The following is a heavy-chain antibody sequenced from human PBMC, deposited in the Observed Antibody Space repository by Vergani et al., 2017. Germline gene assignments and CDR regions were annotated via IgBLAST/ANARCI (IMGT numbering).Heavy chain of an antibody. J-gene: IGHJ1*01. D-gene: IGHD4/OR15-4a*01. V-gene: IGHV3-30*02. CDR2: IRYHGINK. Sequence: QVQLVESGGGVVQPGGSLRLSCAASGFTFSGFSMHWLRQTPGKGLEWVAFIRYHGINKYHADSVEGRFTISRDNSKNTLYLDMNSLTIEDTGVYYCAKYRCDNGRPLGEYFQEWGQGTLVTISS. CDR3: AKYRCDNGRPLGEYFQE. CDR1: GFTFSGFS.